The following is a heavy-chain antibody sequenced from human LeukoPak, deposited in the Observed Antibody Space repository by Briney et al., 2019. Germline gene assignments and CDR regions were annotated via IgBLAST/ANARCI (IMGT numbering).Heavy chain of an antibody. Sequence: SVKVSCKASGGTFSSYAISWVRQAPGQGLEWMGRIITIFGTANYAQKFQGRVTITTDESTSTAYMEPSSLRSEDPAVYYCARERRDDIVLVVAGTTWFEPWGQGTLVTVSS. D-gene: IGHD2-15*01. V-gene: IGHV1-69*05. J-gene: IGHJ5*02. CDR2: IITIFGTA. CDR3: ARERRDDIVLVVAGTTWFEP. CDR1: GGTFSSYA.